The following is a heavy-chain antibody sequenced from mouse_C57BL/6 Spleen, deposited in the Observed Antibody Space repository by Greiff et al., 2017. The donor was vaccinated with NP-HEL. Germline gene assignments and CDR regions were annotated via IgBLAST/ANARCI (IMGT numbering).Heavy chain of an antibody. CDR1: GFTFSSYA. V-gene: IGHV5-4*03. J-gene: IGHJ2*01. CDR3: ARGNYGSSLDY. D-gene: IGHD1-1*01. Sequence: EVMLVESGGGLVKPGGSLKLSCAASGFTFSSYAMSWVRQTPEKRLEWVATISDGGSYTYYPDNVKGRFTISRDNAKNNQYLQMSHLKSEDTAMYYCARGNYGSSLDYWGQGTTLTVSS. CDR2: ISDGGSYT.